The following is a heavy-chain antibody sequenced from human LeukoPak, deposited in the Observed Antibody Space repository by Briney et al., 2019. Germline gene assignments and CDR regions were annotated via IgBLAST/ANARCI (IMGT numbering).Heavy chain of an antibody. CDR2: INAGNGNT. Sequence: GASVKVSCKASGYTFTSYAMHWVRQAPGQRLEWMGWINAGNGNTKYSQKFQGRVTITRDTSASTAYMELSSLRSEDTAVYYCARGYSSGWYLFDYWGQGTLVTVSS. D-gene: IGHD6-19*01. J-gene: IGHJ4*02. CDR3: ARGYSSGWYLFDY. V-gene: IGHV1-3*01. CDR1: GYTFTSYA.